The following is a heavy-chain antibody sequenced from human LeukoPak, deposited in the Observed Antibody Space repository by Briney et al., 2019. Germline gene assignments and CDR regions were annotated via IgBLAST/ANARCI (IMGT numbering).Heavy chain of an antibody. V-gene: IGHV3-21*01. CDR1: GFTFSSYS. CDR2: ISSSSSYI. CDR3: ARHPLLWFGELLYEDY. Sequence: PGGSLRLSCAASGFTFSSYSMNGVRQAPGKGLEWVSSISSSSSYIYYADSVKGRFTISRDNAKNSLYLHMNSLRAEDTAVYYCARHPLLWFGELLYEDYWGQGTLVTVSS. J-gene: IGHJ4*02. D-gene: IGHD3-10*01.